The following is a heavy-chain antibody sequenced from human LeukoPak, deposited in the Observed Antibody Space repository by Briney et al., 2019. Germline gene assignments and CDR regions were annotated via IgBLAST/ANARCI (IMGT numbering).Heavy chain of an antibody. CDR2: ISGSGDST. CDR3: AREPYSSGWFDY. CDR1: GFTFSTYA. J-gene: IGHJ5*01. V-gene: IGHV3-23*01. Sequence: GGSLRLSCAASGFTFSTYAMSWVRQAPGKGLEWVSAISGSGDSTFYADSVRARFHISRDNSKNTLYLKMSSLRADDTAVYYCAREPYSSGWFDYWGQGTLVTVSS. D-gene: IGHD6-19*01.